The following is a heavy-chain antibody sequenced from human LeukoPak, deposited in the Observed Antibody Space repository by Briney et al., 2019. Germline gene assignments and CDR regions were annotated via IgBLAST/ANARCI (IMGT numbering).Heavy chain of an antibody. V-gene: IGHV4-59*08. CDR3: ASRLGWEHQLVYFDY. CDR1: GGSITSYC. J-gene: IGHJ4*02. CDR2: LFHSGTR. D-gene: IGHD6-13*01. Sequence: SETLSLTCTVSGGSITSYCWSWIRQAPGKGLGWIGYLFHSGTRRDNPSLKSRPTISADTTKNQIFLTLNSTTAADTAVYYCASRLGWEHQLVYFDYWGQGTLATVSS.